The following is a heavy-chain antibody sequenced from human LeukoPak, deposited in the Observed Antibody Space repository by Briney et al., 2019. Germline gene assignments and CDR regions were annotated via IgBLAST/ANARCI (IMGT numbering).Heavy chain of an antibody. CDR1: GFTFSSYG. J-gene: IGHJ6*02. CDR3: AKDGDYGDNQPLYYYYGMDV. CDR2: ISYDGSNK. Sequence: GGSLRLSCAASGFTFSSYGMHWVRQAPGKGLEWVAVISYDGSNKYYADSVKGRFTISRDNSKNTLYLQMNSLRAEDTAVYYCAKDGDYGDNQPLYYYYGMDVWGQGTTVTVSS. D-gene: IGHD4-17*01. V-gene: IGHV3-30*18.